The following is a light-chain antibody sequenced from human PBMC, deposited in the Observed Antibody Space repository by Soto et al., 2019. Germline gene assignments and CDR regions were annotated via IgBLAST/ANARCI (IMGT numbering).Light chain of an antibody. CDR1: SSDVGNYNY. CDR3: TSYTSGSTLVV. CDR2: DVS. J-gene: IGLJ2*01. V-gene: IGLV2-14*03. Sequence: QSALTQPASVSGSPGQSITISCTGTSSDVGNYNYVSWYQHYPGKAPKLMIYDVSKRPSVVSNRFSGSKSGNTASLTISGLQAEDEADYYCTSYTSGSTLVVFGGGTKLTVL.